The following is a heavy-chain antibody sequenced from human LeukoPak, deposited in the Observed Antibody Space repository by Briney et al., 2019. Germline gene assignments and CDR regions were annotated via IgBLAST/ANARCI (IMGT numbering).Heavy chain of an antibody. V-gene: IGHV1-8*02. CDR3: ARDPRPSYDSSDYYYPGDY. D-gene: IGHD3-22*01. J-gene: IGHJ4*02. CDR1: GYTFTGYY. Sequence: ASVKVSCKASGYTFTGYYMHWVRQAPGQGLEWMGWMNPNSGNTGYAQKFQGRVTMTRDTSTSTVYMELTSLRSEDTAVYYCARDPRPSYDSSDYYYPGDYWGQGTLVTVSS. CDR2: MNPNSGNT.